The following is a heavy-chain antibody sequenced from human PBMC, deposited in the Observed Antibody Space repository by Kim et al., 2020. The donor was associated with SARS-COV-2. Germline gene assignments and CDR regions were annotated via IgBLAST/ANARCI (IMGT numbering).Heavy chain of an antibody. D-gene: IGHD5-12*01. Sequence: YYNPSLKSRVTISVDTSKNQFSLKLSSVTAADTAVYYCARLSGGYNHGSYWGQGTLVTVSS. J-gene: IGHJ4*02. CDR3: ARLSGGYNHGSY. V-gene: IGHV4-39*01.